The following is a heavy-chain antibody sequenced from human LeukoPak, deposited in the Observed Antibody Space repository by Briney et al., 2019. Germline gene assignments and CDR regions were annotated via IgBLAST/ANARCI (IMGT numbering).Heavy chain of an antibody. CDR3: ARDYYYDSSGYSGYPLINAFDI. CDR1: GGSFNSYY. Sequence: PSETLSLTCAVYGGSFNSYYWSWIRQTPGKGLEWIGEINHSGTTNYNPSLESRVTVSVDTSKNQFSLNVFSVTAADTAVYYCARDYYYDSSGYSGYPLINAFDIWGQGTMVTVSS. CDR2: INHSGTT. J-gene: IGHJ3*02. V-gene: IGHV4-34*01. D-gene: IGHD3-22*01.